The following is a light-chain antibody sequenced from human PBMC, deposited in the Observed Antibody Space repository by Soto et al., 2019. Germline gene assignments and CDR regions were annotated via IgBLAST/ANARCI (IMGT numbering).Light chain of an antibody. CDR3: SSYTTTSTLGV. Sequence: QSALTQPASVSGSPGQSITISCTGTSSDIASYKFVSWFQHHPGKAPKLLIYEVNNRPSGISNRFSGSKSGNTASLTISGLQPEDEADYYCSSYTTTSTLGVFGGGTKLTVL. V-gene: IGLV2-14*01. J-gene: IGLJ3*02. CDR1: SSDIASYKF. CDR2: EVN.